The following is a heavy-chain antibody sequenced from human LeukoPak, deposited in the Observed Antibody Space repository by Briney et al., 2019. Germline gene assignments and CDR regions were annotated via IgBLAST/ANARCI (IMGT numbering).Heavy chain of an antibody. V-gene: IGHV3-48*01. Sequence: GGALRLSCAPSVCTLSRYSINWVREAPGKGLEWVSYISSSSSTIYYADSVKGRFTISRDKAKNSLYLQVNSLSAEDTAVYYCARVGAVRFLEWLHAFDIWGQGTMVTVSS. CDR2: ISSSSSTI. CDR3: ARVGAVRFLEWLHAFDI. D-gene: IGHD3-3*01. CDR1: VCTLSRYS. J-gene: IGHJ3*02.